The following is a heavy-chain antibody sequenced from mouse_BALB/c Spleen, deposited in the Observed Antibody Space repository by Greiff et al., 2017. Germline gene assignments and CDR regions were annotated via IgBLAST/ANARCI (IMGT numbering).Heavy chain of an antibody. J-gene: IGHJ3*01. CDR3: ARQGDLAWFAY. V-gene: IGHV5-9-3*01. CDR1: GFTFSSYA. Sequence: EVQVEESGGGLVKPGGSLKLSCAASGFTFSSYAMSWVRQTPEKRLEWVATISSGGSYTYYPDSVKGRFTISRDNAKNTLYLQMSSLRSEDTALYYCARQGDLAWFAYWGQGTLVTVSA. CDR2: ISSGGSYT.